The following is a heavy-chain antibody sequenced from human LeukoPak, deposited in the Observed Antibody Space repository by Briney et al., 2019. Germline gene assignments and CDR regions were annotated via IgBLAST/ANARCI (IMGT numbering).Heavy chain of an antibody. D-gene: IGHD2-15*01. CDR1: GFTFSSYG. J-gene: IGHJ6*03. V-gene: IGHV3-33*06. Sequence: GGSLRLSCAASGFTFSSYGMHWVRQAPGKGLEWVAVIWYDGSNKYYADSVKGRFTISRDNSKNTLYLQMNSLRAEDTAVYYCAKSRVARQDYYMDVWGKGTTVTVSS. CDR3: AKSRVARQDYYMDV. CDR2: IWYDGSNK.